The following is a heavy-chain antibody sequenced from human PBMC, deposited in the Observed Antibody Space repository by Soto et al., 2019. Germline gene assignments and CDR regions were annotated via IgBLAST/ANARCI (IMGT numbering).Heavy chain of an antibody. J-gene: IGHJ4*02. CDR3: ARVASVVESTIFGVVITHYFDY. D-gene: IGHD3-3*01. V-gene: IGHV3-48*02. CDR1: GFTFSSYS. CDR2: ISSSSSTI. Sequence: GGSLRLSCAASGFTFSSYSMNWVRQAPGKGLEWVSYISSSSSTIYYADSVKGRFTISRDNAKNSLYLQMNSLRDEDTAVYYCARVASVVESTIFGVVITHYFDYWGQGTLVTVSS.